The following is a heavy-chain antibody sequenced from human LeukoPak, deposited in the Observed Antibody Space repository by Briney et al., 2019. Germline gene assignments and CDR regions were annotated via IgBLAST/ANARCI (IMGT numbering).Heavy chain of an antibody. V-gene: IGHV3-7*03. J-gene: IGHJ4*02. CDR2: IKEDGSGK. CDR1: GFSFSRYW. D-gene: IGHD4-11*01. CDR3: AREVLATASAFDY. Sequence: PGGSLRLSCRASGFSFSRYWMSWVRQAPGKGLEWMANIKEDGSGKNYVDSMKGRFIISRDNAKNSLYLQISSLRAEDTAVYYCAREVLATASAFDYWGQGTLVTVSS.